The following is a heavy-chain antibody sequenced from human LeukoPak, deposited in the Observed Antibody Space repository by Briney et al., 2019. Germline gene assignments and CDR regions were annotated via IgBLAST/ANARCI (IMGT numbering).Heavy chain of an antibody. CDR1: GYTFTGYY. J-gene: IGHJ4*02. D-gene: IGHD5-18*01. CDR3: ARAKVIVPDY. V-gene: IGHV1-2*02. Sequence: GASVKVSCKASGYTFTGYYMHWMRQAPGQGPEWMGWINPNSGGTSYAQKFQGRVTMTRDTSISTAYMELSRLRSDDTAVYHCARAKVIVPDYWGQGTLVTVSS. CDR2: INPNSGGT.